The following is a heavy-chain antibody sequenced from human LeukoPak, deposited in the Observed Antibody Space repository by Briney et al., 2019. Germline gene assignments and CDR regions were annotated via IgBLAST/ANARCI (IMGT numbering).Heavy chain of an antibody. CDR2: IYYSGST. CDR1: GYSISSGYY. V-gene: IGHV4-61*01. J-gene: IGHJ4*02. Sequence: SETLSLTCAVSGYSISSGYYWGWIRQPPGKGLEWIGYIYYSGSTNYNPSLKSRVTISVDTSKNQFSLKLSSVTAADTAVYYCARGGSGYSPPFDYWGQGTLVTVSS. CDR3: ARGGSGYSPPFDY. D-gene: IGHD3-3*01.